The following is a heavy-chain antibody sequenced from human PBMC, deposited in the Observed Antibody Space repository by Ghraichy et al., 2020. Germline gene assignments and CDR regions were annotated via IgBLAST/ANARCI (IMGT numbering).Heavy chain of an antibody. CDR2: IYYSGST. CDR3: ARVYVNYGDAFDI. D-gene: IGHD1-7*01. V-gene: IGHV4-59*01. CDR1: GGSISSYY. J-gene: IGHJ3*02. Sequence: SETLSLTCTVSGGSISSYYWSWIRQPPGKGLEWIGYIYYSGSTNYNPSLKSRVTISVDTSKNQFSLKLSSVTAADTAVYYCARVYVNYGDAFDIWGQGTMVTVSS.